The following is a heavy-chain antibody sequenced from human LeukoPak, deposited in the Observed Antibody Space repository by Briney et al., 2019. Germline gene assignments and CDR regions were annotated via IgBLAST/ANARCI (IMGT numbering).Heavy chain of an antibody. CDR3: ARRGGEKIGYYFDY. J-gene: IGHJ4*02. Sequence: SETLSLTCTVSGYSITSAYYWGWIRQPPGKGLGWIGSFFLKGSTYYNPSLKSRVTISVDTSKNQFSLKLSSVTAADTAMYYCARRGGEKIGYYFDYWGQGTLVTVSS. CDR2: FFLKGST. V-gene: IGHV4-38-2*02. D-gene: IGHD3-22*01. CDR1: GYSITSAYY.